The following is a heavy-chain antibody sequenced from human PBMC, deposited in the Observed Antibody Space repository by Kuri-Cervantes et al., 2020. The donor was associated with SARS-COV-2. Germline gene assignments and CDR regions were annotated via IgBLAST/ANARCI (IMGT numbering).Heavy chain of an antibody. V-gene: IGHV4-59*11. CDR3: ARTYSSGWYYYYHMDV. Sequence: SETLSLTCTVSGGSISSHYWSWIRQPPGKGLEWIGYIYYSGSTNYNPSLKSRVTISVDTSKNQFSLKLSSVTAADTAVYYCARTYSSGWYYYYHMDVWGKGTTVTVSS. CDR1: GGSISSHY. J-gene: IGHJ6*03. CDR2: IYYSGST. D-gene: IGHD6-19*01.